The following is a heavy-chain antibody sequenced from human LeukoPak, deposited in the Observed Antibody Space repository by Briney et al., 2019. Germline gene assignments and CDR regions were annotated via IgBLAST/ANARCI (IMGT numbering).Heavy chain of an antibody. J-gene: IGHJ6*02. CDR2: ISYDGSNK. V-gene: IGHV3-30-3*01. CDR1: GFTFSSYA. CDR3: ARETRARYCSSTSCYYYYYGMDV. Sequence: GGSLRLSCAASGFTFSSYAMHWVRQAPGKGLEWVAVISYDGSNKYYADSVKGRFTISRDNSKNTLYLQMNSLRAEDTAVYYCARETRARYCSSTSCYYYYYGMDVWGQGTTVTVSS. D-gene: IGHD2-2*01.